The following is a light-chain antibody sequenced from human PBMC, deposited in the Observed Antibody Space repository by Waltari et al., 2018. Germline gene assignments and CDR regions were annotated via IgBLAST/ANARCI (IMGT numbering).Light chain of an antibody. CDR1: SGHSSNV. CDR3: QTGGHGTWV. Sequence: QLVLTQSPSASASLGASVKLTCTLSSGHSSNVIAWHQQQPEKGPRYLMKVHSDGSHSKGDKIPDRFSGSSSGAEHYLTISSLQSEDEADYYCQTGGHGTWVFGGGTK. V-gene: IGLV4-69*01. CDR2: VHSDGSH. J-gene: IGLJ3*02.